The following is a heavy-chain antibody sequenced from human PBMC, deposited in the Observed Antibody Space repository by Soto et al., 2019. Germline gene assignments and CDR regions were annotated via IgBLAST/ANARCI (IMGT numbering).Heavy chain of an antibody. J-gene: IGHJ6*02. CDR3: AKETFVLPGFYYGMDV. V-gene: IGHV3-23*01. Sequence: EVQLLESGGGLVQPGGSLRLSCAASGFTFSSYAMSWVRQAPGKGLEWVSAISGSGGSTYYADSVKGRFTISRDNSKNTLYLQMNSLRAEDTAVYYCAKETFVLPGFYYGMDVWGQGTTVTVSS. CDR2: ISGSGGST. CDR1: GFTFSSYA. D-gene: IGHD2-15*01.